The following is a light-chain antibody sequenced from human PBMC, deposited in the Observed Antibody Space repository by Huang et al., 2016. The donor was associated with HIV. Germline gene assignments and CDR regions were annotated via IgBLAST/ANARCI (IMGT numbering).Light chain of an antibody. J-gene: IGKJ4*01. CDR2: SAS. CDR3: QQTFSVPLT. CDR1: QSLNNY. V-gene: IGKV1-39*01. Sequence: DLQMTQSPSSMSASVGDRVRITCRASQSLNNYFNWYQQKPGKAPKLLSHSASTLQNGVPRRFSGSVSVTDFTLTITNLQPEDSATYYCQQTFSVPLTFGGGTKVEIK.